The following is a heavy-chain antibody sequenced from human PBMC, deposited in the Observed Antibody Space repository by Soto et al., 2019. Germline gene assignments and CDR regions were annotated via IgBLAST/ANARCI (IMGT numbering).Heavy chain of an antibody. D-gene: IGHD5-18*01. J-gene: IGHJ4*02. Sequence: EVQLVESGGGLVKPGGSLRLSCAASGFTFSSYSMNWVRQAPGKGLEWVSSISSSSSYIYYADSVKGRFTISRDNAKNSLYLQMNTRRAEDTAVYYCARDQPGYSYGYGLRYWHQGTLVTV. CDR3: ARDQPGYSYGYGLRY. CDR2: ISSSSSYI. V-gene: IGHV3-21*01. CDR1: GFTFSSYS.